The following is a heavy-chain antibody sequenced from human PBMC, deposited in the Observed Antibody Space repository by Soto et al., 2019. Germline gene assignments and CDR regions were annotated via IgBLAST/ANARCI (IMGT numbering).Heavy chain of an antibody. J-gene: IGHJ5*02. Sequence: PGGSLRLSCAASGFPFSSTDMTWVRQAPGKGLDWVSTIDGSGGTTYYADPVKGRFTISRDNSMNTVYLQMNSLRADDTALYYCAKNSGWFNTWGQGALVNVSS. CDR3: AKNSGWFNT. D-gene: IGHD3-10*01. V-gene: IGHV3-23*01. CDR2: IDGSGGTT. CDR1: GFPFSSTD.